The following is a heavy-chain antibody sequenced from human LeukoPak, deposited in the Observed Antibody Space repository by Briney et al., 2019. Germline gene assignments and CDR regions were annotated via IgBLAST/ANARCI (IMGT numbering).Heavy chain of an antibody. CDR2: IYYTGST. Sequence: PSETLSLTCSVSGGSISGYYWSWIRQPPGKGLEWIGYIYYTGSTNYNPSLKSRVTISVDTYKNQFSLSLNSVTAADTAVYYCTRGNGWYFYWGQGALVTVSS. CDR1: GGSISGYY. CDR3: TRGNGWYFY. J-gene: IGHJ4*02. D-gene: IGHD6-19*01. V-gene: IGHV4-59*01.